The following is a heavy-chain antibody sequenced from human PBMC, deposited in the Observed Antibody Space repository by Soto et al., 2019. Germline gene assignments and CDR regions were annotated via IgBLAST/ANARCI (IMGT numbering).Heavy chain of an antibody. D-gene: IGHD6-19*01. V-gene: IGHV3-23*01. J-gene: IGHJ4*02. CDR1: GFTFSTYA. CDR2: ISGSGDST. CDR3: AKERRSGWSLDY. Sequence: EVQLLESGGGLVQPGGSLRLSCAASGFTFSTYAMNWVRQAPGKGLEWVSGISGSGDSTYYADSVKGRFTVSRDNSKNTLYLQMNSLRAEEPAVFYCAKERRSGWSLDYWGQGTLVTVSS.